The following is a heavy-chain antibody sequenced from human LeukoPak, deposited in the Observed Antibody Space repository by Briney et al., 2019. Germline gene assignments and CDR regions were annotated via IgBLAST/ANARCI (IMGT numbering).Heavy chain of an antibody. J-gene: IGHJ4*02. V-gene: IGHV3-7*01. CDR3: ARDLRFLGWEVFDY. D-gene: IGHD3-3*01. CDR1: GFTFSSYC. Sequence: PGGSLRLSCAASGFTFSSYCMSWVRQAPGKGLEWVANIKQDGSEKYYVDSVKGRFTISRDNAKNTLYLKMNSQRAEDRAVYYCARDLRFLGWEVFDYWGQGTLVTVSS. CDR2: IKQDGSEK.